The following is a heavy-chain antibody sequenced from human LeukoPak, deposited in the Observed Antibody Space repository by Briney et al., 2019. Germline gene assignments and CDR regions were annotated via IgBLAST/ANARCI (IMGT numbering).Heavy chain of an antibody. J-gene: IGHJ3*02. Sequence: GGSLRLSCAASGFTFSSYAMSWVRQAPGKGLEWVSAISGSGGSTYYADSVKGRFTISRDNAKNSLYLQMNSLRAEDTALYYCARGRNDAFDIWGQGTMVTVSS. V-gene: IGHV3-23*01. CDR3: ARGRNDAFDI. CDR1: GFTFSSYA. CDR2: ISGSGGST.